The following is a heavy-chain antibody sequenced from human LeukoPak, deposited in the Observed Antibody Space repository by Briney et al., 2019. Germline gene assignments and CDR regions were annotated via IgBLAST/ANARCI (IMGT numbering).Heavy chain of an antibody. J-gene: IGHJ4*02. CDR2: ISGSGGST. D-gene: IGHD3-16*01. CDR3: AKEGAPYFDY. CDR1: GFTLSSYA. V-gene: IGHV3-23*01. Sequence: PGGSLRLSCAASGFTLSSYAMSWVRHAPGKGLEWVSAISGSGGSTYYTDSVKGRFTISRDNSKNTLYLQMNSLRAEDTAVYYCAKEGAPYFDYWGQGTLVTVSS.